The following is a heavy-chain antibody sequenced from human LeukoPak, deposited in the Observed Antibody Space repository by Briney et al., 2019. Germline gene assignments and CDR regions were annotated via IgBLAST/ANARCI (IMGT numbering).Heavy chain of an antibody. CDR1: GGSINSYY. J-gene: IGHJ3*02. D-gene: IGHD5-12*01. CDR2: IYTSGST. CDR3: ARDYSGYDSDAFDI. Sequence: SETLSLTCTVSGGSINSYYWSWIRQPAGKGLEWIGRIYTSGSTNYNPSLKSRVTMSVDTSKNQFSLKLSSETAADTAVYYCARDYSGYDSDAFDIWGQGTMVTVSS. V-gene: IGHV4-4*07.